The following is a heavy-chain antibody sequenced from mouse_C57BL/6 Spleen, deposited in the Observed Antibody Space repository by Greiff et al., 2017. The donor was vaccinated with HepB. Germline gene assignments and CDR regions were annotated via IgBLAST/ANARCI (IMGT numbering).Heavy chain of an antibody. Sequence: EVMLVESGGGLVKPGGSLKLSCAASGFTFSDYGMHWVRQAPEKGLEWVAYISSGSSTIYYADTVKGRFTISRDNAKNTLFLQMTSLRSEDTAMYYCARPFNSNYCFAYWGQGTLVTVSA. J-gene: IGHJ3*01. CDR1: GFTFSDYG. CDR3: ARPFNSNYCFAY. V-gene: IGHV5-17*01. D-gene: IGHD2-5*01. CDR2: ISSGSSTI.